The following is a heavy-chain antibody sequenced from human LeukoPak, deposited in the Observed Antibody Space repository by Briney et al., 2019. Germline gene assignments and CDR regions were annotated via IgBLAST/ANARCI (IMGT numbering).Heavy chain of an antibody. CDR3: AAAIHCGGDCYHDY. J-gene: IGHJ4*02. Sequence: SVKVSCKASGYTFTSYDINWVRQATGQGLEWMGWIVVGSGNTNYAQKFQERVTITRDMSTSTAYMELSSLRSEDTAVYYCAAAIHCGGDCYHDYWGQGTLVTVSS. CDR1: GYTFTSYD. CDR2: IVVGSGNT. V-gene: IGHV1-58*02. D-gene: IGHD2-21*02.